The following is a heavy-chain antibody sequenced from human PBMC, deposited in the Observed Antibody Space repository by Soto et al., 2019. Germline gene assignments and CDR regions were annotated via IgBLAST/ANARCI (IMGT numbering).Heavy chain of an antibody. Sequence: QVHLVQSGAEVKKPGASVKISCKASGYTFTSYAMHWVRQAPGQRLEWMGWINAGNGNTKYSQKFPGRAPISRGTFAATDYMEGSNLRSEDTALYFCARGAGYCTSTSCSLGLYYYYMDVWGKGTTVTVSS. CDR2: INAGNGNT. J-gene: IGHJ6*03. CDR1: GYTFTSYA. CDR3: ARGAGYCTSTSCSLGLYYYYMDV. D-gene: IGHD2-2*01. V-gene: IGHV1-3*01.